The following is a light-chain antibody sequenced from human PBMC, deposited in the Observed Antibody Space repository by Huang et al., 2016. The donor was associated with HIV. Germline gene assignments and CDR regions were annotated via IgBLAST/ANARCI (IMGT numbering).Light chain of an antibody. Sequence: IQMTQSPSSVSASVGDRISFTCRASPDINRCVAWYQQKPGKAPKLLIYAASTLQGGVPSRFSGRVSGTGFTLTINNLQPEDFATYFCQQAVSFPLTFGGGTKVEIK. CDR2: AAS. J-gene: IGKJ4*01. CDR1: PDINRC. V-gene: IGKV1-12*01. CDR3: QQAVSFPLT.